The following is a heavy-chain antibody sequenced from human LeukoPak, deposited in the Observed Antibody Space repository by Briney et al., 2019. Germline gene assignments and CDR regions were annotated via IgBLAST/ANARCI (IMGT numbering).Heavy chain of an antibody. J-gene: IGHJ4*02. CDR2: ISAYNGNT. CDR3: AREVDYYDTSDYFPLGY. Sequence: ASVKVSCKVSGYTLTELSMHWVRQAPGQGLEWMGWISAYNGNTNYAQKLQGRVTMTTDTSTSTAYMELRSLRSDDTAVYYCAREVDYYDTSDYFPLGYWGQGTLVTVSS. V-gene: IGHV1-18*01. CDR1: GYTLTELS. D-gene: IGHD3-22*01.